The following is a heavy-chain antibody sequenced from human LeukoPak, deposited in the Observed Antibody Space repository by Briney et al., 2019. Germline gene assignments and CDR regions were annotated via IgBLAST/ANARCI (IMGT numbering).Heavy chain of an antibody. Sequence: SETLSLTCSVSGGSINTSDYFWGWIRQAPGKGLQWIAKIYYRGSTYYSPSLNLGVSISVDTSKNQFSLRKNSVTAADTAIYYCARLEYNYGWIDYWGQGALVTVSS. CDR1: GGSINTSDYF. CDR2: IYYRGST. J-gene: IGHJ4*02. CDR3: ARLEYNYGWIDY. V-gene: IGHV4-39*07. D-gene: IGHD5-18*01.